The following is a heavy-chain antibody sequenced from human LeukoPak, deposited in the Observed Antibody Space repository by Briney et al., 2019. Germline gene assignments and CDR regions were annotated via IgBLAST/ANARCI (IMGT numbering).Heavy chain of an antibody. Sequence: GGSLRLSCAASGFTVSTNFLNWVRQAPGKGLEWVSAISGSGGSTYYADSVKGRFTISRDNSKNTLYLQMNSLRAEDTAVYYCANIGYIDYWGQGTLVTVSS. CDR2: ISGSGGST. V-gene: IGHV3-23*01. CDR1: GFTVSTNF. CDR3: ANIGYIDY. J-gene: IGHJ4*02. D-gene: IGHD3-16*02.